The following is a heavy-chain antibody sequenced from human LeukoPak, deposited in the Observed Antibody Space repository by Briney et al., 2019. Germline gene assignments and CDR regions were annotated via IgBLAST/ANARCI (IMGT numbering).Heavy chain of an antibody. CDR2: ISGSGGST. V-gene: IGHV3-23*01. CDR3: TKARGGGMNV. D-gene: IGHD3-10*01. CDR1: GFTFSSYA. Sequence: GGSLRLSCAASGFTFSSYAMSWVRQAPGKGLEWVSVISGSGGSTYYVDSVKGRFTISRDNSKNTLYLQMNSLRAEDTAVYYCTKARGGGMNVWGQGTTVTVSS. J-gene: IGHJ6*02.